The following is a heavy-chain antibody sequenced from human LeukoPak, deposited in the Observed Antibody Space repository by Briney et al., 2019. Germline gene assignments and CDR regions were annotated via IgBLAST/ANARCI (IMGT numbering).Heavy chain of an antibody. CDR3: ARDQTASWPYNWFDP. D-gene: IGHD6-13*01. CDR1: GFTFSSYW. Sequence: QPGGSLRLSCAASGFTFSSYWMGWVRQAPGKGLEWVANIKQDGSEKYYVDSVKGRFTISRDNAKNSLYLQMNSLRAEDTAVYYCARDQTASWPYNWFDPWGQGTLVTVSS. CDR2: IKQDGSEK. J-gene: IGHJ5*02. V-gene: IGHV3-7*01.